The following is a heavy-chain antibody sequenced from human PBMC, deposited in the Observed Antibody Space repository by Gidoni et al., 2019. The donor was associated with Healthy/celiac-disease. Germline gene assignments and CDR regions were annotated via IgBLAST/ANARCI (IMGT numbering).Heavy chain of an antibody. J-gene: IGHJ6*02. CDR3: ARASSSSTYWYYGMDV. V-gene: IGHV1-46*03. CDR1: GYTFTSYY. D-gene: IGHD6-6*01. CDR2: INPSVGST. Sequence: VQLVQSGAEVKKPGASVKVSCKASGYTFTSYYIHWVGTAPGQGLEWMGIINPSVGSTSYAQKFQGRVTMTRDSSTSTVDMGLSSLRSEYTAVYYCARASSSSTYWYYGMDVWGQGTTVTVSS.